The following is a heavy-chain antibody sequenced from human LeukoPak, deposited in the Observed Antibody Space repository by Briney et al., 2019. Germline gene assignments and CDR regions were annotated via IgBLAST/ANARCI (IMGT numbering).Heavy chain of an antibody. CDR3: ARLSGAYYYHYYMDV. V-gene: IGHV5-51*07. Sequence: GESLKISCPGSGYSFANYWNGWVHQMPGKGLEWMGIIYPGDSDTRYSPSIQGQVTIAADKSISTAYQQWSSLRASDIAMYYCARLSGAYYYHYYMDVWGKGTTVTVS. D-gene: IGHD3-10*01. CDR2: IYPGDSDT. CDR1: GYSFANYW. J-gene: IGHJ6*03.